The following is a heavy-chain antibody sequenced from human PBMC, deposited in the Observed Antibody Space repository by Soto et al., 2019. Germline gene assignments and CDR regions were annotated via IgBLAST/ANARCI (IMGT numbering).Heavy chain of an antibody. V-gene: IGHV3-23*01. D-gene: IGHD2-15*01. Sequence: PGGSLRLSCAASGFTFSSYAMSWVRQAPGKGLEWVSAISGSGGSTYYADSVKGRFTISRDNSKNTLYLQMNSLRAEDTAVYYCAKDTAPSSSYSNYYYYGMDVWGQGTTVTVS. CDR1: GFTFSSYA. CDR2: ISGSGGST. J-gene: IGHJ6*02. CDR3: AKDTAPSSSYSNYYYYGMDV.